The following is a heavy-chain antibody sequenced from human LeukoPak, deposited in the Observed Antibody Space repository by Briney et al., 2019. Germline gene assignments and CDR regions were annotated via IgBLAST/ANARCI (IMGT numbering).Heavy chain of an antibody. CDR1: GGSISSGSYY. V-gene: IGHV4-61*02. Sequence: PSETLSLTCTVPGGSISSGSYYWSWIRQPAGTGLEWIGRIYTSGSTNYNPSLKSRVTISVDTSKNQFSLKLSSVTAADTAVYYGARDRWRWLHLGSTEFDPWGQGTMVTVSS. CDR3: ARDRWRWLHLGSTEFDP. D-gene: IGHD5-24*01. J-gene: IGHJ5*01. CDR2: IYTSGST.